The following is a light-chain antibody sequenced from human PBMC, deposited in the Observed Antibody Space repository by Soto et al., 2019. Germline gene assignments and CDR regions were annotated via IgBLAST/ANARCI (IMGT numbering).Light chain of an antibody. Sequence: DIQMTQSPSTLSASVRDRVTITCRASQSVGHWLAWYQQKPGKAPKLLIYKASTLESGVPSRFSGSGFGTDFTLTSSLLQHDYFSSYYRQNYTTYPYTFGQGSKLEIK. CDR2: KAS. V-gene: IGKV1-5*03. J-gene: IGKJ2*01. CDR1: QSVGHW. CDR3: QNYTTYPYT.